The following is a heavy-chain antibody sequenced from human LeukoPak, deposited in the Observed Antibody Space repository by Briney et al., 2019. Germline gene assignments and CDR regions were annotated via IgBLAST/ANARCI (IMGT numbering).Heavy chain of an antibody. J-gene: IGHJ6*03. D-gene: IGHD3-3*01. CDR1: GFTFNDHA. V-gene: IGHV3-9*01. Sequence: QPGRSLRLSCAASGFTFNDHAMHWVRHVRGKGLEWVSGIIWNGGSKAYADSVKGRFTISRDNAKNSLYLQMSSLTTEDTAFYYCARGHGAFGYYFINVWGKGTTVTVSS. CDR3: ARGHGAFGYYFINV. CDR2: IIWNGGSK.